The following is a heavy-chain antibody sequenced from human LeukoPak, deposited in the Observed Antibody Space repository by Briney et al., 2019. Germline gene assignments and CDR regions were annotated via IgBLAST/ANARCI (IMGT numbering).Heavy chain of an antibody. CDR1: EFTFSTYV. J-gene: IGHJ6*03. Sequence: GGSLRLSCAASEFTFSTYVMHWVRQAPGKGLEWVAVISYDGTNNFYADSVKGRFTISRDNSKNTLYLQMNSLRDEDTAVYYCARDRPNCSSTTCYRYYFMDVWGKGTTVTVSS. CDR3: ARDRPNCSSTTCYRYYFMDV. CDR2: ISYDGTNN. D-gene: IGHD2-2*02. V-gene: IGHV3-30-3*01.